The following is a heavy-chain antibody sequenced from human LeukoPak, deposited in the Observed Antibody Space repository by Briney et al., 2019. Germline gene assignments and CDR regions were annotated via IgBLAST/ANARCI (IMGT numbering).Heavy chain of an antibody. CDR2: IYYSGST. CDR1: GGPISSYY. J-gene: IGHJ4*02. Sequence: SETLSLTCTVSGGPISSYYWSWIRQPPGKGLEWIGYIYYSGSTNYNPSLKSRVTISVDTSKNQFSLKLSSVTAADTAVYYCARGRGVRGVIGDYWGQGTLVTVSS. CDR3: ARGRGVRGVIGDY. D-gene: IGHD3-10*01. V-gene: IGHV4-59*12.